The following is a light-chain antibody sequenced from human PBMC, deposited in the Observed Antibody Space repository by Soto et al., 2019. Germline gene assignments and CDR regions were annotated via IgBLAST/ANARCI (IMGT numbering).Light chain of an antibody. CDR2: GAS. J-gene: IGKJ3*01. CDR1: QSVSSNF. Sequence: EIVLTQSPGILSLSPGERATLSCRASQSVSSNFLAWYQQKPGQAPRLLMYGASNRATGIPDRFSGSGSETEFTLTINILEPEDFAVYYCQQYGSSPPFTFGPGTKVDIK. V-gene: IGKV3-20*01. CDR3: QQYGSSPPFT.